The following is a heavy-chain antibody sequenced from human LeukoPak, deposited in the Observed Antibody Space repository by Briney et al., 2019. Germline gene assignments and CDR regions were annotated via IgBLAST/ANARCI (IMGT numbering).Heavy chain of an antibody. D-gene: IGHD6-13*01. CDR2: IFYSGTA. J-gene: IGHJ3*02. V-gene: IGHV4-31*03. CDR3: AREVNEPASTDAFDI. Sequence: SQTLSLTCTVSGGSIASDNYFWSWIHQHPEKGLERIGYIFYSGTAYYNPSLKSRVTISVDTSKNQFSLKLNSVIAADTAVYYCAREVNEPASTDAFDIWGQGTIVTVSS. CDR1: GGSIASDNYF.